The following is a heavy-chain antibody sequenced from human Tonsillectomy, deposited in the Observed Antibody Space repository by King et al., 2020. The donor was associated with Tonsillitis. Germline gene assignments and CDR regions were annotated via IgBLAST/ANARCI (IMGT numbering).Heavy chain of an antibody. CDR3: AKGYSSGWDQTSDY. CDR1: GFTFDDYA. D-gene: IGHD6-19*01. J-gene: IGHJ4*02. CDR2: ISWNSGSI. Sequence: VQLVESGGGLVQPGRSLRLSCAASGFTFDDYAMHWVRQAPGKGLEWVSGISWNSGSIGYADSVEGRFTISNDNAKNSLYAQMNKLRAEDTALYYCAKGYSSGWDQTSDYWGQGTLVTVSS. V-gene: IGHV3-9*01.